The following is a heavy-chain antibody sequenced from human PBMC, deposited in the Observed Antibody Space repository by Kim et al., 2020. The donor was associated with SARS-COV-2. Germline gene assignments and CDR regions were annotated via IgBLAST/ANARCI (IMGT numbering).Heavy chain of an antibody. V-gene: IGHV3-33*05. CDR3: ARDLPPRLEMATTKFPFDY. D-gene: IGHD5-12*01. Sequence: GGSLRLSCAASGFTFSSYGMHWVRQAPGKGLEWVAVISYDGSNKYYADSVKGRFTISRDNSKNTLYLQMNSLRAEDTAVYYCARDLPPRLEMATTKFPFDYWGQGTLVTVSS. CDR1: GFTFSSYG. J-gene: IGHJ4*02. CDR2: ISYDGSNK.